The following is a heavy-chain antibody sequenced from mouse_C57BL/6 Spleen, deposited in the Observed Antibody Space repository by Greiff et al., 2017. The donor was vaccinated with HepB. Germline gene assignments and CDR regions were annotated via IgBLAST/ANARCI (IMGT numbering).Heavy chain of an antibody. Sequence: QVQLQQSGAELVMPGASVKLSCKASGYTFTSYWMHWVKQRPGQGLEWIGEIDPSDSYTNYNQKFKGKSTLTVDNSSSTAYMQLSSLTSEDSAVYYCARSGYYGSSGYFDVWGTGTTVTVSS. D-gene: IGHD1-1*01. CDR1: GYTFTSYW. J-gene: IGHJ1*03. CDR2: IDPSDSYT. V-gene: IGHV1-69*01. CDR3: ARSGYYGSSGYFDV.